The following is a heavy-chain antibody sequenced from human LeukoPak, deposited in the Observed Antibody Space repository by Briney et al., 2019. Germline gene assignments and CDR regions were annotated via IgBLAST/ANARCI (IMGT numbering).Heavy chain of an antibody. D-gene: IGHD2-2*01. Sequence: GGSLRLSCAASGFTFGSYGMHWVRQAPGKGLEWVAVISYDGSNKYYADSVKGRFTISRDKSKNTLYLQMNSLRAEDTALYYCAKGTRVSHAFHIWAKGTMATVS. J-gene: IGHJ3*02. V-gene: IGHV3-30*18. CDR2: ISYDGSNK. CDR1: GFTFGSYG. CDR3: AKGTRVSHAFHI.